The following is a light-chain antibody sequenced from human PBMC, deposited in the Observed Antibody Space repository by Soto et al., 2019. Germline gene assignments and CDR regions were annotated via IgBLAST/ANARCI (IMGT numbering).Light chain of an antibody. CDR1: VDIDNY. J-gene: IGKJ4*01. V-gene: IGKV1-33*01. CDR2: GAS. Sequence: DIQMTQSPSSLSASVGDRVTITCQASVDIDNYFNWYQQKPGQAPKLLIYGASNLEAGVPSRYSGSGSGTDYVFPISRIQPEDFETYYCQQNKNLPVTFGGGTKVE. CDR3: QQNKNLPVT.